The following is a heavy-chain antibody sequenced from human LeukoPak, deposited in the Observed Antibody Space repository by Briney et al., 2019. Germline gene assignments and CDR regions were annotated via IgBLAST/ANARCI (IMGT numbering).Heavy chain of an antibody. Sequence: NLGESLKISCKGSGYSFTSYWIGWVRQMPGKGLEWMGIIYPGDSDTRYSPSFQGQVTISADKSISTAYLQWSSLKASDTAMYYCARQRCSSTSCYTRWFDPRGQGTLVTVSS. D-gene: IGHD2-2*02. CDR1: GYSFTSYW. CDR2: IYPGDSDT. J-gene: IGHJ5*02. CDR3: ARQRCSSTSCYTRWFDP. V-gene: IGHV5-51*01.